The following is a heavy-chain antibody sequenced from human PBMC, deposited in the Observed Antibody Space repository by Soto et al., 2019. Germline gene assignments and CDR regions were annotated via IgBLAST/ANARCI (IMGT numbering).Heavy chain of an antibody. J-gene: IGHJ4*02. CDR2: IYYSGST. V-gene: IGHV4-59*08. CDR1: GGSISSYY. D-gene: IGHD4-17*01. Sequence: PSETLSLTCTVSGGSISSYYWSWIRQPPGKGLEWIGYIYYSGSTNYNPSLKSRVNISVDTSKNKFSIKMRSVTAADTAVYYCARRYGPGFDYWGQGTLVTVSS. CDR3: ARRYGPGFDY.